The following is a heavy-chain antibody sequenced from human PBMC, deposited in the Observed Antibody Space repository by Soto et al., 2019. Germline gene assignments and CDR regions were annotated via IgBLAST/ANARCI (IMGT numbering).Heavy chain of an antibody. V-gene: IGHV3-15*01. Sequence: GGSLRLSSAASGFTLSNAWMSWVRQAPGKGLEWVGRIKSKTDGGTTDYAAPVKGRFTISRDDSKNTLYLQMNSLKTEDTAVYYCTTASPVTAILPFDYWGQGTLVTVSS. J-gene: IGHJ4*02. D-gene: IGHD2-21*02. CDR2: IKSKTDGGTT. CDR1: GFTLSNAW. CDR3: TTASPVTAILPFDY.